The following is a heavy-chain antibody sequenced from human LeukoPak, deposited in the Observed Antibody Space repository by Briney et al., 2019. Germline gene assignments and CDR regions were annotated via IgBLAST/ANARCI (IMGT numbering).Heavy chain of an antibody. CDR1: GFTFSSYG. J-gene: IGHJ5*02. CDR3: TRGGDIAVAGLNWFDP. CDR2: IWYDGSNK. D-gene: IGHD6-19*01. V-gene: IGHV3-33*01. Sequence: GRSLRLSCAASGFTFSSYGMHWVRQAPGKGLEWVAVIWYDGSNKYYADSVKGRFTISRDDSKSIAYLQMNSLKTEDTAVYYCTRGGDIAVAGLNWFDPWGQGTLVTVSS.